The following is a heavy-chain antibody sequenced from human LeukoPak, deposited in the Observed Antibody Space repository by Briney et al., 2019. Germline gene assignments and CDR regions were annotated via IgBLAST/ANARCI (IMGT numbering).Heavy chain of an antibody. V-gene: IGHV3-7*03. CDR1: GFSFSSYW. Sequence: PGGSLRLSCAASGFSFSSYWMSWVRQAPGKRLEWVANIKEDGSEKYYVDSVKGRFTISRDDSKSIAHLQMNSLKTEDTAVYYCTRSESGTYKGGFDFWGQGTLVTVSS. CDR2: IKEDGSEK. CDR3: TRSESGTYKGGFDF. J-gene: IGHJ4*02. D-gene: IGHD1-26*01.